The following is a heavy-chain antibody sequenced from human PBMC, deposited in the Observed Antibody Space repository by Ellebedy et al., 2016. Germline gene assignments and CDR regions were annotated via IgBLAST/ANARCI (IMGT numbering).Heavy chain of an antibody. Sequence: GGSLRLXCAASGFTFNVAGMTWVRQAPGKGLEWVATIVFTGRAAYYSDSAKGRFIISRDNVKNLVFLQMNSLRVEDTAVYYCTRDGSKWSRDVWGQGTLVTVSS. D-gene: IGHD2-15*01. CDR2: IVFTGRAA. CDR3: TRDGSKWSRDV. V-gene: IGHV3-21*06. CDR1: GFTFNVAG. J-gene: IGHJ4*02.